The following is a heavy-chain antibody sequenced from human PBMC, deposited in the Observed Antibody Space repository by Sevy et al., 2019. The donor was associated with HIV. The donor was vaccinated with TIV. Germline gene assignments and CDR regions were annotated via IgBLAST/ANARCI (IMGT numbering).Heavy chain of an antibody. CDR2: IFPGDSDS. CDR3: AGGYCSSTSCYMGLDY. J-gene: IGHJ4*02. Sequence: GESLKISCKVSRYSFTNYWIAWVRQMPGNGLEWMGIIFPGDSDSRYSPSFQGQVTISADKSSSTVFLQWRSLKASDTAIYYCAGGYCSSTSCYMGLDYWGQGTLVTVSS. V-gene: IGHV5-51*01. D-gene: IGHD2-2*02. CDR1: RYSFTNYW.